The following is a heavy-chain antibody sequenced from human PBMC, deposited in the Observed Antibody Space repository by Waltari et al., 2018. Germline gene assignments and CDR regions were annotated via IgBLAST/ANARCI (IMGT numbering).Heavy chain of an antibody. CDR2: INHSGST. D-gene: IGHD5-12*01. CDR3: AREQRWLHGSFDY. Sequence: QVQLQQRGAGLLKPSETLSLTCAAYGGSSSGYYWSWVRQPPGKGLEWIGEINHSGSTNYNPSLKSRVTISVDTSKNQFSLKLSSVTAADTAVYYCAREQRWLHGSFDYWGQGTLVTVSS. CDR1: GGSSSGYY. J-gene: IGHJ4*02. V-gene: IGHV4-34*01.